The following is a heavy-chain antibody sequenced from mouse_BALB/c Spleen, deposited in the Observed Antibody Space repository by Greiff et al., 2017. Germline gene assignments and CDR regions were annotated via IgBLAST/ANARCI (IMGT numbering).Heavy chain of an antibody. V-gene: IGHV5-6-4*01. CDR3: TPIPYY. CDR1: GFTFSSYT. J-gene: IGHJ2*01. CDR2: ISSGGSYT. Sequence: EVQVVESGGGLVKPGGSLKLSCAASGFTFSSYTMSWVRQTPEKRLEWVATISSGGSYTYYPDSVKGRFTISRDNAKNTLYLQMSSLKSEDTAMYYCTPIPYYWGQGTTLTVSS.